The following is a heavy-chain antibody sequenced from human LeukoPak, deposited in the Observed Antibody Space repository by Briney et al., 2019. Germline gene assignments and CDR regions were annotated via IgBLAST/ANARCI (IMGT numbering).Heavy chain of an antibody. J-gene: IGHJ4*02. V-gene: IGHV3-30*18. CDR1: GFTFSTYG. D-gene: IGHD2-8*01. CDR3: AKDLFIVLMVYAQDY. Sequence: GRSLRLSCAASGFTFSTYGMHWVRQAPGKGLEWVAVISYDGSNKYYADSVKGRFTISRDNSKNTLYLQMNSLRAEDTAVYYCAKDLFIVLMVYAQDYWGQGTLVTVSS. CDR2: ISYDGSNK.